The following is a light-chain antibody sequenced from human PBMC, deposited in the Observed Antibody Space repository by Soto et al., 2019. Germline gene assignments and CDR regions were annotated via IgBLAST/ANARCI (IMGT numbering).Light chain of an antibody. J-gene: IGKJ1*01. CDR1: QTIDSW. Sequence: DIQMTQSPSTLSASVGDIVSITCLASQTIDSWLAWYQQRPGKPPNLLIYKASTLASGVPSRSSGSGSGTEFTLTINSLQPDDFATYYCQQYHIYSGTFGQGTKVDIK. CDR2: KAS. V-gene: IGKV1-5*03. CDR3: QQYHIYSGT.